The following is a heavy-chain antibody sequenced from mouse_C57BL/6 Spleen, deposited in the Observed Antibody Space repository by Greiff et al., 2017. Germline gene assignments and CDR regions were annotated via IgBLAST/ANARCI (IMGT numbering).Heavy chain of an antibody. CDR1: GFTFSSYT. Sequence: VQLKESGEGLVKPGGSLKLSCAASGFTFSSYTMSWVRQTPEKRLEWVAYISSGGDYIYYADTVKGRFTISRDNARNTLYLQMSNLKSEDTAMYYCTRVYYRDYFHYRGQGTTLTASS. J-gene: IGHJ2*01. D-gene: IGHD2-14*01. CDR3: TRVYYRDYFHY. V-gene: IGHV5-9-1*02. CDR2: ISSGGDYI.